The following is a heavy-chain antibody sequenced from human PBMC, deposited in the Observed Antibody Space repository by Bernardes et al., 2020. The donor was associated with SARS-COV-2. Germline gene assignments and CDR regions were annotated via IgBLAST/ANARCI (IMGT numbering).Heavy chain of an antibody. CDR3: ANFRGGTVTRGAFDI. CDR2: ISWNSGSI. Sequence: GGSLRLSCAASGFTFDDYAMHWVRQAPGKGLEWVSGISWNSGSIGYADSVKGRFTISRDNAKNSLYLQMNSLRAEDTALYYCANFRGGTVTRGAFDIWGQGTMVTVSS. V-gene: IGHV3-9*01. J-gene: IGHJ3*02. CDR1: GFTFDDYA. D-gene: IGHD4-17*01.